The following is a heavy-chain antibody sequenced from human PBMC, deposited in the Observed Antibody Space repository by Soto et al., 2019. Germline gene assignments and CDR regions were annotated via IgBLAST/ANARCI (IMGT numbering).Heavy chain of an antibody. D-gene: IGHD1-26*01. CDR2: IYHSGTS. CDR1: GGSISSGGYS. Sequence: PSETLSLTCAVSGGSISSGGYSWSWIRQPPGKGLECIGYIYHSGTSYYNPSLKSRVTMSVDTSKNQFSLKLTSVTAVDTAVYCCARREIQGPIDYWGQGTLVTVSS. V-gene: IGHV4-30-2*01. J-gene: IGHJ4*02. CDR3: ARREIQGPIDY.